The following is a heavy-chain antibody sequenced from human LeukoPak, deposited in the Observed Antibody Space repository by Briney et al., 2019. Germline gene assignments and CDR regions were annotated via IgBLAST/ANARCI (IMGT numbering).Heavy chain of an antibody. V-gene: IGHV4-59*08. CDR2: IYYSGST. Sequence: SETLSLTCSVSGGSISSYYWSWIRQPPGKGLEWIGYIYYSGSTNYNPSLKSRVTISVDTSKNQFSLKLSSVTAADTAVYYCARQYYYYYGMDVWGQGTTVTVSS. CDR3: ARQYYYYYGMDV. J-gene: IGHJ6*02. CDR1: GGSISSYY.